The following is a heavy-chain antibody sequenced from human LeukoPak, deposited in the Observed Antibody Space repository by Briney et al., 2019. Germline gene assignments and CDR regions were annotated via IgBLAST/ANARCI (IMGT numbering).Heavy chain of an antibody. J-gene: IGHJ4*02. CDR3: ARELSTFDS. Sequence: PGGSLRLSCAASGFTFSSYWMTWVRQAPGKGLEWVANIKHNGDELNYVDSVEDRFTISRDNAKNSLYLHMTGLRAEDTAVYYCARELSTFDSWGQGTLVTVSS. CDR1: GFTFSSYW. V-gene: IGHV3-7*01. CDR2: IKHNGDEL.